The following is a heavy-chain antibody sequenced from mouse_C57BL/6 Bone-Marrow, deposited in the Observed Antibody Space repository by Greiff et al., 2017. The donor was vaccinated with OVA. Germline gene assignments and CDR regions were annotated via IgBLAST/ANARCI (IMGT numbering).Heavy chain of an antibody. CDR1: GFTFSSYG. CDR2: ISSGGSYT. CDR3: ARRGLRRAWFAY. V-gene: IGHV5-6*01. D-gene: IGHD2-4*01. Sequence: EVQRVESGGDLVKPGGSLKLSCAASGFTFSSYGMSWVRQTPDKRLEWVATISSGGSYTYYPDSVKGRFTISRDNAKNTLYLQKSSLKAEDTAMYYCARRGLRRAWFAYWGQGTLVTVSA. J-gene: IGHJ3*01.